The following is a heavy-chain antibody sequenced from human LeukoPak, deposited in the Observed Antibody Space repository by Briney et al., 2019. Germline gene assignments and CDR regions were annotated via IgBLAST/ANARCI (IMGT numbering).Heavy chain of an antibody. D-gene: IGHD3-22*01. J-gene: IGHJ4*01. CDR2: INHSGST. V-gene: IGHV4-34*01. Sequence: PSETLSLTCAVYGGSFSGYYWSWIRQPPGKGLEWIGEINHSGSTNYNPSLKSRVTISVDTSKNQFSLKLSSVTAADTAVYYCARVASGDTSGYYPDYFDYWGHGTLVTVSS. CDR3: ARVASGDTSGYYPDYFDY. CDR1: GGSFSGYY.